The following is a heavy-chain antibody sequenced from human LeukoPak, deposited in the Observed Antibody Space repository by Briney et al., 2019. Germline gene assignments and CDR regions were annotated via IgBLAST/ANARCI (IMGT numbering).Heavy chain of an antibody. J-gene: IGHJ4*02. CDR2: INTDNGNT. Sequence: ASVKVSCKASGTSFTTNAMHWVRQAPGQRLEWMGWINTDNGNTHYLQKFQGRVTITADESTSTAYMELSSLRSEDTAVYYCARDRGGSGSYPFDYWGQGTLVTVSS. D-gene: IGHD1-26*01. CDR1: GTSFTTNA. CDR3: ARDRGGSGSYPFDY. V-gene: IGHV1-3*04.